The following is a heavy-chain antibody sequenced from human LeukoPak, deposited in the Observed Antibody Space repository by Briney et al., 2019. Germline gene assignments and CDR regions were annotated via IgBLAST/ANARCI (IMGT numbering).Heavy chain of an antibody. D-gene: IGHD6-19*01. Sequence: SETLSLTCTASDDSISRDFWTWIRQPPGKGLEWIGYIRYSGGTEYNPSLKSRVTISIQTSKNQFSLKLTSVTAADTAIYYCARLPDVSGWPFDYWGQGVLVTVSS. CDR3: ARLPDVSGWPFDY. V-gene: IGHV4-59*01. J-gene: IGHJ4*02. CDR2: IRYSGGT. CDR1: DDSISRDF.